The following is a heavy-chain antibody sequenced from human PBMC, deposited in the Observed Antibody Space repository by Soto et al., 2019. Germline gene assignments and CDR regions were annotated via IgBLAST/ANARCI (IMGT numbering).Heavy chain of an antibody. J-gene: IGHJ1*01. CDR1: GHPHT. D-gene: IGHD5-18*01. V-gene: IGHV1-69*08. CDR2: IVPTLGST. Sequence: QVHLVQSGAEVKKPGSSVRVSCTASGHPHTISWVRQAPGQGLEWLGGIVPTLGSTNYARNFQGRVTISAAKGTGVVHLELIGLRSEGAAAYYCGRAKYSVFLLGKWGPGT. CDR3: GRAKYSVFLLGK.